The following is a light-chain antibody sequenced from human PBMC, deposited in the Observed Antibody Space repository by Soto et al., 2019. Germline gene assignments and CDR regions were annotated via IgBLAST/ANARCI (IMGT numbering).Light chain of an antibody. Sequence: DLLMTQSPSSLSASVGDRVTITCRASQSISGYLNWYQEKPGKAPKLLIYAASTLQSGVPSRFSGSGSGTDFTLTISSLQPEDVATYYCQQSHSAVTFGGGTKVE. CDR1: QSISGY. CDR3: QQSHSAVT. V-gene: IGKV1-39*01. J-gene: IGKJ4*01. CDR2: AAS.